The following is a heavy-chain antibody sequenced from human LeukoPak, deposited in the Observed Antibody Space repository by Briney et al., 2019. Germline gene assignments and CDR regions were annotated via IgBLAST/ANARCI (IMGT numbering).Heavy chain of an antibody. D-gene: IGHD6-19*01. CDR2: VYHSGST. CDR1: GGSISSSNW. Sequence: SETLSLTCAVSGGSISSSNWWSWVRQPPGKGLEWIGEVYHSGSTNYNPSLKSRVTISVDKSKNQFSLKLSSVTAADTAVYYCARTVAGLYYFDYWGQGTLVTVSS. J-gene: IGHJ4*02. CDR3: ARTVAGLYYFDY. V-gene: IGHV4-4*02.